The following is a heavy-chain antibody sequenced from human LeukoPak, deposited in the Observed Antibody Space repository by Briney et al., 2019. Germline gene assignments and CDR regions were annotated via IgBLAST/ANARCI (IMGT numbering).Heavy chain of an antibody. CDR2: IYYSGST. CDR1: DGSISSSSSY. D-gene: IGHD2-15*01. CDR3: ARRGGGSWYYFDY. J-gene: IGHJ4*02. Sequence: SETLSLTCTVSDGSISSSSSYWDWIRQPPGKGLEWIGNIYYSGSTNYNASLESRVTISVDTSKNQFSLKLSSVTAADTALYYCARRGGGSWYYFDYWGQGTLVTVSS. V-gene: IGHV4-39*01.